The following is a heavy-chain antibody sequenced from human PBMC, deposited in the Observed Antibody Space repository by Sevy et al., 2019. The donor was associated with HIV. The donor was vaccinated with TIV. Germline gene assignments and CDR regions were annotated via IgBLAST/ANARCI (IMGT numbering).Heavy chain of an antibody. CDR3: TTDTYYYDSSGDRY. V-gene: IGHV3-15*01. J-gene: IGHJ4*02. CDR2: IKSKTDGGTA. CDR1: GFTFGNAW. Sequence: GGSLRLSCAASGFTFGNAWMSWVRQAPGKGLEWVGRIKSKTDGGTADYAAPVKGRFTISRDDSKNTLYLQMNSLKTEDTAVYYCTTDTYYYDSSGDRYWGQGTLVTVSS. D-gene: IGHD3-22*01.